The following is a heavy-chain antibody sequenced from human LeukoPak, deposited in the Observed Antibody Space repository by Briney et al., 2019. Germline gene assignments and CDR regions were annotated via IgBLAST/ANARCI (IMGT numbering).Heavy chain of an antibody. CDR1: GFTFRTSG. D-gene: IGHD5-18*01. J-gene: IGHJ4*02. CDR3: AKEYGYTYGEFDY. V-gene: IGHV3-23*01. CDR2: ISGSGVST. Sequence: GGSLRLSCAASGFTFRTSGMSWVRQAPGKGLEWVSAISGSGVSTYYADSVKGRFTISRDNSKNTLYLQMNSLRAGDTAVYYCAKEYGYTYGEFDYWGQGTLVTVSS.